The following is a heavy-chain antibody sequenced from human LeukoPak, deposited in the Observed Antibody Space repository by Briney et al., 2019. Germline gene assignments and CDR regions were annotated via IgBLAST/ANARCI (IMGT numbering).Heavy chain of an antibody. V-gene: IGHV1-2*02. Sequence: ASVKVSCKASGYTFSDYYLHWLRQAPGQGLEWMGWINPYSGGTNYAQKFQGGVTMTRDTSISTAYMELSRLRSDDTAVYYCARGPHWDPHFDYWGQGTLVTVSS. CDR2: INPYSGGT. CDR3: ARGPHWDPHFDY. D-gene: IGHD7-27*01. CDR1: GYTFSDYY. J-gene: IGHJ4*02.